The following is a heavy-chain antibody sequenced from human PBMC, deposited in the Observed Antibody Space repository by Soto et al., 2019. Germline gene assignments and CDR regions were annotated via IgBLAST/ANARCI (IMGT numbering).Heavy chain of an antibody. CDR1: GFTFDDYA. D-gene: IGHD4-17*01. V-gene: IGHV3-43*02. CDR2: ISGDGGST. CDR3: AKEDLDYGGNSAHYYYYGMDV. Sequence: GSLRLSCAASGFTFDDYAMHWVRQAPGKGLEWVSLISGDGGSTYYADSVKGRFTISRDNSKNSLYLQMNSLRTEDTALYYCAKEDLDYGGNSAHYYYYGMDVWGQGTTVTVSS. J-gene: IGHJ6*02.